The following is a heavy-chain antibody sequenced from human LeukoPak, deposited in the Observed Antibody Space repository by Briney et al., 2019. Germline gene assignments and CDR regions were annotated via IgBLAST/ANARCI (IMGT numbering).Heavy chain of an antibody. CDR2: VWSGGTT. Sequence: GGSLRLSCAASGFTVSSNYMSWVRQAPGKGLEWVSSVWSGGTTYYADSVKGRFTISRDNSKNTLYLQMNSLRAEDTAVFYCAKGGIDYYYFYYMDVWGKGTTVSVSS. J-gene: IGHJ6*03. CDR3: AKGGIDYYYFYYMDV. CDR1: GFTVSSNY. V-gene: IGHV3-53*01. D-gene: IGHD3-3*02.